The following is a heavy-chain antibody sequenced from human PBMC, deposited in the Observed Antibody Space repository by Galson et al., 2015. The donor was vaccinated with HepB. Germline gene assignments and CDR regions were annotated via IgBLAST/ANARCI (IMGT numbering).Heavy chain of an antibody. CDR3: ATYPLGYCSSTSCLEYFQH. CDR2: FDPEDGET. Sequence: SVKVSCKVSGYTLTELSMHWVRQAPGKGLEWMGGFDPEDGETIYAQKFQGRVTMTEDTSTDTAYMELSSLRSEDTAVYYCATYPLGYCSSTSCLEYFQHWGQGTLVTVSS. CDR1: GYTLTELS. J-gene: IGHJ1*01. D-gene: IGHD2-2*01. V-gene: IGHV1-24*01.